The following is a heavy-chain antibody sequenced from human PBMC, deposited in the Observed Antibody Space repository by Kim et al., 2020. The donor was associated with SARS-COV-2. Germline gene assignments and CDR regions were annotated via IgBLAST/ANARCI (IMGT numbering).Heavy chain of an antibody. J-gene: IGHJ4*02. Sequence: DGSEKNFVDSGKGRFTISRDNAKKSLFLQMNSLRVEDTAVYYCVSTQTFDYWGQGNLVIISS. V-gene: IGHV3-7*01. CDR2: DGSEK. CDR3: VSTQTFDY.